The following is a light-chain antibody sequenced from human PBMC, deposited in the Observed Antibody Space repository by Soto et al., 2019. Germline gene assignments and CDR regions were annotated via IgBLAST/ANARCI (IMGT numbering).Light chain of an antibody. CDR2: GAS. Sequence: EIVMTQSPATLSVSPGGRATLSCRASRSISATLAWYQQKPGQAPRLLIHGASTRATGLSARFSGSGSGTDFTLTISSLQSEDFAVYYCQQYDNWPWTFGQGTKVDI. J-gene: IGKJ1*01. V-gene: IGKV3-15*01. CDR3: QQYDNWPWT. CDR1: RSISAT.